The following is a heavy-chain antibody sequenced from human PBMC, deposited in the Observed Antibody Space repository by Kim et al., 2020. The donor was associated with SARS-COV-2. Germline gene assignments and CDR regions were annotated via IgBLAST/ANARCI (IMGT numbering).Heavy chain of an antibody. V-gene: IGHV3-23*01. J-gene: IGHJ2*01. D-gene: IGHD3-22*01. CDR2: ISGSGGST. CDR3: AKLTLDITMIVVGGDWYFDH. CDR1: GFTFSSYA. Sequence: GGSMRLSCAASGFTFSSYAMSWVRQAPGKGLEWVSAISGSGGSTYYADSVKGRFTISRDNSKNTRYLQMNSRRAEDTTVYYCAKLTLDITMIVVGGDWYFDHWGRGTLVTVSS.